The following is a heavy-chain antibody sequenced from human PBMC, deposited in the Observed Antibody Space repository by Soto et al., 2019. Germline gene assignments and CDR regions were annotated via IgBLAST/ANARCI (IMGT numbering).Heavy chain of an antibody. CDR3: ASSYSNYALIDYYYGMDV. CDR1: GYTFTSYA. J-gene: IGHJ6*02. D-gene: IGHD4-4*01. CDR2: VNAGNGNT. Sequence: GASVKVSCKASGYTFTSYAMHWVRQAPGQRLEWMGWVNAGNGNTKYSQKFQGRVTITRGTSASTAYMELSSLRSEDTAVYYCASSYSNYALIDYYYGMDVWGQGTTVTVSS. V-gene: IGHV1-3*01.